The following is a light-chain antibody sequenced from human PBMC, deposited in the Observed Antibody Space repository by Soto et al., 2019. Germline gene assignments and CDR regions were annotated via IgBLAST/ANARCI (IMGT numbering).Light chain of an antibody. Sequence: DVQITRSPASLSASVGDRVTITCRASQSVSSYLNLYQQKPGKAPKLLIYDASSLESGVPSRFSGSGSGTEFTLTISSLQPDDFATYYCQQYNSYWTFGQGTKVDI. J-gene: IGKJ1*01. CDR3: QQYNSYWT. CDR2: DAS. V-gene: IGKV1-5*01. CDR1: QSVSSY.